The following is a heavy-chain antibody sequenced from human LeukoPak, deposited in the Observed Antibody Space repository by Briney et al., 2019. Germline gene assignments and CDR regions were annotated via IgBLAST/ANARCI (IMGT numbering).Heavy chain of an antibody. CDR2: IYYSGST. CDR3: ARDNYGGIDY. D-gene: IGHD4-23*01. J-gene: IGHJ4*02. V-gene: IGHV4-61*01. Sequence: SGPGLVKPSETLSLTFTVSGGSVSSGSYYWTWIRQPPGKGLEWIGYIYYSGSTNYNPSLKSRVTISVDTSKNQFSLKLSSVTAADTAVYYCARDNYGGIDYWGQGTLVTVSS. CDR1: GGSVSSGSYY.